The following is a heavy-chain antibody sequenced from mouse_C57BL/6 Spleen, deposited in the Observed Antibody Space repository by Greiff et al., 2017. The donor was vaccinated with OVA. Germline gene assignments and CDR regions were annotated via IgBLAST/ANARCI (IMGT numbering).Heavy chain of an antibody. Sequence: QVQLQQPGTELVKPGASVKLSCKASGYTFTSYWMHWVKQRPGQGLEWIGDINPCNSDTNYNQKFKSKATLTVDKSSSTAYMQLSSLTSEDAAVYYCARSIYDGYYVDYWGQGTTLTVSS. D-gene: IGHD2-3*01. CDR1: GYTFTSYW. J-gene: IGHJ2*01. CDR3: ARSIYDGYYVDY. CDR2: INPCNSDT. V-gene: IGHV1-53*01.